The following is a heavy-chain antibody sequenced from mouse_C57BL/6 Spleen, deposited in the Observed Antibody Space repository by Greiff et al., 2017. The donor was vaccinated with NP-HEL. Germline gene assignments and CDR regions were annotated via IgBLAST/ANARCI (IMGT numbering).Heavy chain of an antibody. CDR3: AREGGLRRGEMDY. J-gene: IGHJ4*01. D-gene: IGHD2-12*01. CDR1: GYTFTGYW. CDR2: ILPGSGST. V-gene: IGHV1-9*01. Sequence: QVQLQQPGAELMKPGASVKLSCKASGYTFTGYWIEWVKQRPGHGLEWIGEILPGSGSTNYNEKFKGKATFTADTSSNTAYMQLSSLTTEDSAIYDCAREGGLRRGEMDYWGQGTSVTVSS.